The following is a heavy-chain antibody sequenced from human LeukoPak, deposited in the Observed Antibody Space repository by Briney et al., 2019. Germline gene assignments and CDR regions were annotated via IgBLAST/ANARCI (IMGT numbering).Heavy chain of an antibody. D-gene: IGHD1-14*01. J-gene: IGHJ5*02. V-gene: IGHV3-23*01. Sequence: PRGSLRLSCAASGFTFGGYAMTWVRQAPGSGLEWVSAISANGDATYYADSVKGRFTIPRDNSKNTLHLQMNSLRAEDTAVYYCAKSAGDVWYNWFDPWGQGTLVTVSS. CDR3: AKSAGDVWYNWFDP. CDR2: ISANGDAT. CDR1: GFTFGGYA.